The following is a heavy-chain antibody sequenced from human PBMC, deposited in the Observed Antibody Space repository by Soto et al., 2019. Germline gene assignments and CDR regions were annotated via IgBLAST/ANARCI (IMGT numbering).Heavy chain of an antibody. D-gene: IGHD6-19*01. CDR2: IIPIFGTE. V-gene: IGHV1-69*12. CDR1: GGTFSSYA. CDR3: AIWQAVVPSA. J-gene: IGHJ1*01. Sequence: QVQLVQSGAEVKKPGSSVKVSCKASGGTFSSYAISWVRQAPGQGLEWMGGIIPIFGTENYVQKFQGRFTITADDSKSPADRGLSRWRSGDAAVYYCAIWQAVVPSAWGQGTLVTVSP.